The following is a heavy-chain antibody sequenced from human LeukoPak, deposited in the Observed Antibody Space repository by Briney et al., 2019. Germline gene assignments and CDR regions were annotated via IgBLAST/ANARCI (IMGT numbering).Heavy chain of an antibody. CDR3: ARLGRKTSVVPPDFDC. V-gene: IGHV4-59*01. Sequence: SETLSLTCTVSGGSIRSDYWSWVRQPPGKGLEWIGYIHLRGSTNYNASLKSRVTMSVDMSKNQFSLKLTSVTAADTAVYYCARLGRKTSVVPPDFDCWGQGTLVTVSS. CDR1: GGSIRSDY. D-gene: IGHD4-23*01. CDR2: IHLRGST. J-gene: IGHJ4*02.